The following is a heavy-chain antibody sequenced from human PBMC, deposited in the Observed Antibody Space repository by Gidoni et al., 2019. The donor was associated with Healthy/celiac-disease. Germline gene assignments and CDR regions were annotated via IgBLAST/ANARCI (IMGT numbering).Heavy chain of an antibody. CDR1: GYTFTSYG. D-gene: IGHD2-2*01. J-gene: IGHJ2*01. Sequence: QVQLVQSGAEVKKPGASVKVSCKASGYTFTSYGISWVRQAPGQGLEWMGWISAYNGNTNYAQKLQGRVTMTTDTSTSTAYMELRSLRSDDTAVYYCARGVVVPAAMASPSDWYFDLWGRGTLVTVSS. CDR3: ARGVVVPAAMASPSDWYFDL. CDR2: ISAYNGNT. V-gene: IGHV1-18*01.